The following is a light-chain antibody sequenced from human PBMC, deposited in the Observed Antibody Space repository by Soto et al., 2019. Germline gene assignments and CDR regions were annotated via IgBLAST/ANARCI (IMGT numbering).Light chain of an antibody. CDR2: DAS. Sequence: DIQMTQSPSTLSASVGDRVTITCRASQSISYWLAWYQQKPGTAPKLLIFDASTLESGVPSRFSGSGSGTEFTLTISSLQPDDFATYYCQQYNTYSRTFDQGTKVEIK. CDR1: QSISYW. J-gene: IGKJ1*01. V-gene: IGKV1-5*01. CDR3: QQYNTYSRT.